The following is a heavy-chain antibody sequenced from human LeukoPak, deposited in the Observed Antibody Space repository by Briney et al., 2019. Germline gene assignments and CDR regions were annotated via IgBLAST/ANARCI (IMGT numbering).Heavy chain of an antibody. J-gene: IGHJ4*02. CDR3: AKASESTSFGYFDY. CDR1: GFTFSSYW. D-gene: IGHD2-2*01. Sequence: GGSLRLSCAASGFTFSSYWMHWVRQVPGKGLVWVARINPGGSSITYADSVKGRFTISRDNSKNTLYLQMNSLRAEDTAVYYCAKASESTSFGYFDYWGQGTLVTVSS. CDR2: INPGGSSI. V-gene: IGHV3-74*01.